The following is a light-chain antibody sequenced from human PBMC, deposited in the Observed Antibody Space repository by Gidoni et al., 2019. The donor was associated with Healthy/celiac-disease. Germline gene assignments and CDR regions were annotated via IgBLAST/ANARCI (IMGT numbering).Light chain of an antibody. J-gene: IGKJ1*01. CDR1: QSVSSY. CDR2: DAS. Sequence: EIVLTQSPATLSLSPGERATLSCRASQSVSSYLAWYQQKPGQAPRLLIYDASNRATGIPARFSGSGSGTDFTLTISSLEPEDFAVYYCQQRSVSWTFGQXTKVEIK. CDR3: QQRSVSWT. V-gene: IGKV3-11*01.